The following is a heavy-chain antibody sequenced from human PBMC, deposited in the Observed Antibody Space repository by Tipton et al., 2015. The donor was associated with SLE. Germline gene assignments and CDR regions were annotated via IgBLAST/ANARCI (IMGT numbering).Heavy chain of an antibody. D-gene: IGHD2-21*01. CDR3: ARDLVHIGMDV. CDR1: GFTVSTKY. J-gene: IGHJ6*02. Sequence: SLRLSCVASGFTVSTKYMSWVRQAPGKGLEWVSVIYSDGSVYYADSVTGRFIISRDSFKNTLYLQMNSLRAEDTAVYYCARDLVHIGMDVWGQGTTVTVS. CDR2: IYSDGSV. V-gene: IGHV3-66*01.